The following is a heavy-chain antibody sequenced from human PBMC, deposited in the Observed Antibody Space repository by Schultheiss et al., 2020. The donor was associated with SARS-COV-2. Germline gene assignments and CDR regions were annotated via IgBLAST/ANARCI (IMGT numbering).Heavy chain of an antibody. CDR3: ATGLRFLEWLLLFDY. Sequence: SETLSLTCAVSGGSISSGGYSWSWIRQPPGKGLEWIGYIYHSGSTYYNPSLKSRVTISVDRSKNQFSLKLSSVTAADTAVYYCATGLRFLEWLLLFDYWGQGTMVTVSS. D-gene: IGHD3-3*01. V-gene: IGHV4-30-2*01. CDR2: IYHSGST. CDR1: GGSISSGGYS. J-gene: IGHJ4*02.